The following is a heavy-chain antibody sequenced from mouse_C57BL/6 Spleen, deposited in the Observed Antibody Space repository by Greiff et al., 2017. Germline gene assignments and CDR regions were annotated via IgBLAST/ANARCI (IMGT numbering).Heavy chain of an antibody. CDR1: GYSFTSYY. Sequence: VQLQQSGPELVKPGASVKISCKASGYSFTSYYIHWVKQRPGQGLEWIGWIYPGSGNTKYNQKFKGKATLTADTSSSTAYMQLSSLASEVSAVYCGAGYCSCAMDYWGQGTSVTVSS. CDR2: IYPGSGNT. J-gene: IGHJ4*01. V-gene: IGHV1-66*01. CDR3: AGYCSCAMDY.